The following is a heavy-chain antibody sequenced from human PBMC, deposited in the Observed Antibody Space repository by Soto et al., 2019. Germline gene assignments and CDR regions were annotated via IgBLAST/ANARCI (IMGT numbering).Heavy chain of an antibody. V-gene: IGHV3-30*18. CDR2: ISYDGSNK. J-gene: IGHJ6*02. CDR1: GFTFSSYG. D-gene: IGHD2-15*01. CDR3: AKGAAGYCSGGSCCPGCMDV. Sequence: GGSLRLPCAASGFTFSSYGMHWVRQAPGKGLEWVAVISYDGSNKYYADSVKGRFTISRDNSKNTLYLQMNSLRAEDTAVYYCAKGAAGYCSGGSCCPGCMDVWGQGTTVTVSS.